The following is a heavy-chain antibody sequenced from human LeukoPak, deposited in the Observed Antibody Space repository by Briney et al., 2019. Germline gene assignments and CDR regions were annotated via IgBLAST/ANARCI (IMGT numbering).Heavy chain of an antibody. CDR1: GFTFSSNP. CDR2: ISDNAGVT. CDR3: AKNGDSSGWYPDY. Sequence: GGSLRLSCAATGFTFSSNPMSWVRQAPGKGLEWVSAISDNAGVTFYADSVRGRFTISRDNSKNTLYLQMNSLRAEDTALYYCAKNGDSSGWYPDYWGQGTLVTVSS. D-gene: IGHD6-19*01. J-gene: IGHJ4*02. V-gene: IGHV3-23*01.